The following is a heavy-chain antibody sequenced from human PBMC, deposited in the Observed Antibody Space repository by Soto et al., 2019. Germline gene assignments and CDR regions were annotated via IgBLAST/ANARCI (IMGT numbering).Heavy chain of an antibody. Sequence: SETLSLTCTVSGGSISSYYWSWIRQPPGKGLEWIGYIYYSGSTNYNPSLXGRXXXXXXXXXXXXXXXXXXXXXXXTXXXXXXXXXXXXXXXSXSCRLNEKYYFDYWGQGTLVTVSS. CDR3: XXXXXXXXXXSXSCRLNEKYYFDY. CDR1: GGSISSYY. D-gene: IGHD2-2*01. V-gene: IGHV4-59*01. CDR2: IYYSGST. J-gene: IGHJ4*02.